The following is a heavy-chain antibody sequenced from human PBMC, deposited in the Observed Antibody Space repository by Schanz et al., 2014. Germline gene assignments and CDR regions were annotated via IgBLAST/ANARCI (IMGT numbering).Heavy chain of an antibody. J-gene: IGHJ5*02. CDR2: ITRGSAK. CDR3: AREKRRTAVVLDP. D-gene: IGHD6-13*01. CDR1: GFTFRDYQ. V-gene: IGHV3-11*01. Sequence: QVQLVESGGGLVKPGGSLRLSCTASGFTFRDYQMTWIRQAPGKGLEWVSYITRGSAKFYADSVKGRFTISRDNAKNSLYLHTTKLTAEDTAFYYCAREKRRTAVVLDPWGQGTLVTVS.